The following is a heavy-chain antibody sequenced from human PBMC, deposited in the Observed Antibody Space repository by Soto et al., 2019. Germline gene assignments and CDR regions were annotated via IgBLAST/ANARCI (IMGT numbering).Heavy chain of an antibody. CDR1: GCSISSSSYY. D-gene: IGHD6-19*01. J-gene: IGHJ3*02. CDR3: ARADSSGWYIIGAFDI. V-gene: IGHV4-39*01. Sequence: PSETLSLTCTFSGCSISSSSYYWGWIRQPPGKGLEWIGSIYYSGSTYYNPSLKSRVTISVDTSKNQFSLKLSSVTAADTAVYYCARADSSGWYIIGAFDIWGQGTMVTVSS. CDR2: IYYSGST.